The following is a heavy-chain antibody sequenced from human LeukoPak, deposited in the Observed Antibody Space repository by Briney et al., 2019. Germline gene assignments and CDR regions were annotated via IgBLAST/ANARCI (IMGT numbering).Heavy chain of an antibody. V-gene: IGHV4-38-2*01. CDR1: GYSISSGYY. CDR3: ARRRTIGYFDY. D-gene: IGHD1-1*01. Sequence: PSETLSLTCAVSGYSISSGYYWGWIRQPPGKGLEWIGSIYHSGSTYYIPSLKSRVTISVDTSKNQFSLKLSSVTAADTAVYYCARRRTIGYFDYWGQGTLVTVSS. CDR2: IYHSGST. J-gene: IGHJ4*02.